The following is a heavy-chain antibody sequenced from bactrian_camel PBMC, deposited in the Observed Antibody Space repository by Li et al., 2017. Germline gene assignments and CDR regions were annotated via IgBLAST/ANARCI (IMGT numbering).Heavy chain of an antibody. CDR1: GSTYSNYC. CDR3: AADRLVCLSTDTGAEWHY. Sequence: HVQLVESGGGSVQPGGSLRLSCSASGSTYSNYCMGWLRQAPGKEREAVATIDGDGKTMYRDSVKGRFTISYDNDENTLYLQMNGLKPEDTAVYYCAADRLVCLSTDTGAEWHYWGQGTQVTVS. CDR2: IDGDGKT. D-gene: IGHD5*01. J-gene: IGHJ4*01. V-gene: IGHV3S53*01.